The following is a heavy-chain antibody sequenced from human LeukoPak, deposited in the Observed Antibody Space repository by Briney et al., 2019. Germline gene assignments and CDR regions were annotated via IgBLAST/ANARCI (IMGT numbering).Heavy chain of an antibody. V-gene: IGHV4-59*01. J-gene: IGHJ5*02. CDR2: IHYSGST. CDR3: ARDSAASIAAAGTWWFDP. Sequence: SETLSLTCTVSGGSISSYYWSWIRQPPGKGLEWIGYIHYSGSTNYNPCLKSRVTISVDTSKNQFSLKLSSVTAAYTAVYYCARDSAASIAAAGTWWFDPWGQGTLVTVSS. CDR1: GGSISSYY. D-gene: IGHD6-13*01.